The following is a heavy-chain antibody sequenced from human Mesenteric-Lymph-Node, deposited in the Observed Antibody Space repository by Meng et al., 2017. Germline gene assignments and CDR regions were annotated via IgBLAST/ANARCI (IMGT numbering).Heavy chain of an antibody. CDR1: GGSISSSNW. CDR3: ARDIREVGATYYFDY. CDR2: IYHSGST. D-gene: IGHD1-26*01. V-gene: IGHV4-4*02. J-gene: IGHJ4*02. Sequence: SCAVSGGSISSSNWWSWVRQPPGKGLEWIGEIYHSGSTNYNPSLKSRVTMSVDTSKNQFSLKLSSVATADTAVYYCARDIREVGATYYFDYWGRGTLVTVSS.